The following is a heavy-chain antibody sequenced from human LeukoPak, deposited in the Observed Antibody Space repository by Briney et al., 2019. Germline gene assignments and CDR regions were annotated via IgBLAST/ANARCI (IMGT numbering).Heavy chain of an antibody. CDR3: ARDVRGYCSGGSCYHYYYYYMDV. J-gene: IGHJ6*03. V-gene: IGHV4-30-4*08. CDR1: GGSISSGDYY. Sequence: SQTLSLTCTVSGGSISSGDYYWSWIRQPPGKGLEWIGYIYYSGSTYYNPSLKSRVTISVDKSKNQFSLKLSSVTAADTAVYYCARDVRGYCSGGSCYHYYYYYMDVWGKGTTVTVSS. CDR2: IYYSGST. D-gene: IGHD2-15*01.